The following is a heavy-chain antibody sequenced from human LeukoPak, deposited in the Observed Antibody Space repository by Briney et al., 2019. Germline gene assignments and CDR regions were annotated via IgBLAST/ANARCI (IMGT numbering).Heavy chain of an antibody. CDR1: GGSISSSSYY. CDR2: IYYSGST. Sequence: PSETLSLTCTVSGGSISSSSYYWGWIRQPPGKGLEWIGSIYYSGSTNYNPSLKSRVTISVDTSKNQFSLKLSSVTAADTAVYYCARRGNWNDVGDAFDIWGQGTMVTVSS. CDR3: ARRGNWNDVGDAFDI. D-gene: IGHD1-1*01. J-gene: IGHJ3*02. V-gene: IGHV4-39*07.